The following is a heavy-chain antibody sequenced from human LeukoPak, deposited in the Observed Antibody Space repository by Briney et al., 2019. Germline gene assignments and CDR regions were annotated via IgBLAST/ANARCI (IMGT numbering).Heavy chain of an antibody. V-gene: IGHV4-34*01. CDR1: GGSFSGYY. CDR3: ARGSRTAKPFDY. J-gene: IGHJ4*02. CDR2: INHSGST. D-gene: IGHD2-2*02. Sequence: PPETLSLTCAVYGGSFSGYYWSWIRQPPGKGLEWIGEINHSGSTNYNPSLKSRVTISVDTSKNQFSLKLSSVTAADTAVYYCARGSRTAKPFDYWGQGTLVTVSS.